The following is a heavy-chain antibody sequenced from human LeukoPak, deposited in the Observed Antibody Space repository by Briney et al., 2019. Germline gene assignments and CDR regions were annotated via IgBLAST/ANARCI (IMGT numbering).Heavy chain of an antibody. CDR1: GGSISSYY. Sequence: SETLSLTCTVSGGSISSYYWSWIRQPPGKGLEWIGYIYYSGSTNYNPSLKSRVTISVDTSKNQFSLKLSSVTAADTAVYYCARCYFSYSSSCYFDYWGQGTLVTVSS. D-gene: IGHD6-13*01. V-gene: IGHV4-59*01. CDR2: IYYSGST. J-gene: IGHJ4*02. CDR3: ARCYFSYSSSCYFDY.